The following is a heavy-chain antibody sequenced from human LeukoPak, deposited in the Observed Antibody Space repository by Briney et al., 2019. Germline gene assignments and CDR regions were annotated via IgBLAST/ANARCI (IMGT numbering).Heavy chain of an antibody. J-gene: IGHJ5*02. CDR3: ARVCTRGINRHIAAARRRGKWFDP. CDR1: GGSFSGYY. Sequence: PSETLSLTCAVYGGSFSGYYWSWIRQPPGKGLEWIGEINHSGSTNYNPSLKSRVTISVDTSKNQFSLKLSSVTAADTAVYYCARVCTRGINRHIAAARRRGKWFDPWGQGTLVTVSS. CDR2: INHSGST. D-gene: IGHD6-13*01. V-gene: IGHV4-34*01.